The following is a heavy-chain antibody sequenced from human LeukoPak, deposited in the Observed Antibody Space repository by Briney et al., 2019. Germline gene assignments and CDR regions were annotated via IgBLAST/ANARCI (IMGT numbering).Heavy chain of an antibody. V-gene: IGHV1-69*06. CDR3: ARGGRGIHAPYNWFDP. CDR1: GGTFSSYA. J-gene: IGHJ5*02. D-gene: IGHD2-15*01. CDR2: MITIFGTA. Sequence: ASVKVSCKASGGTFSSYAISWVGQAPGQGLEWMGRMITIFGTANYAQKIQGRVTINADKSTSTAYMELSSLRSEDTAVYYCARGGRGIHAPYNWFDPRGQGTLGTVSP.